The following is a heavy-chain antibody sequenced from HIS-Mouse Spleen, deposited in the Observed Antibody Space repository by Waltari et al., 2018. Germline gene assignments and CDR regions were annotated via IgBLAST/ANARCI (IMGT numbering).Heavy chain of an antibody. CDR2: IYYSGST. V-gene: IGHV4-39*07. CDR3: AREIPYSSSWYDWYFDL. CDR1: GGSTSRSRYY. J-gene: IGHJ2*01. D-gene: IGHD6-13*01. Sequence: QLQLQESGPGLVKPSETLSLTCPVPGGSTSRSRYYWGWIRQPPGRGLEWIGSIYYSGSTYYNPSLKSRVTISVDTSKNQFSLKLSSVTAADTAVYYCAREIPYSSSWYDWYFDLWGRGTLVTVSS.